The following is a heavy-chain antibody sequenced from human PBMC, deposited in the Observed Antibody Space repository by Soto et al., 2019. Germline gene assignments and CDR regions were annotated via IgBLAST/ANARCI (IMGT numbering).Heavy chain of an antibody. CDR2: IYYTGST. J-gene: IGHJ4*02. Sequence: PSETLSLTCTVSGGSISRYYWSWIRQPPGKGLEWIGYIYYTGSTNYNPSLKSRVTISVDTSKNQFSLKLSSVTAADTAVYYCARRYGPGFDYWGQRTLVTVSS. CDR1: GGSISRYY. V-gene: IGHV4-59*08. D-gene: IGHD4-17*01. CDR3: ARRYGPGFDY.